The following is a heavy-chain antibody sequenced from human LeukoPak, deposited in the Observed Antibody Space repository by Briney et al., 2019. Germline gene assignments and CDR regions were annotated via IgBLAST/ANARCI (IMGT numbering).Heavy chain of an antibody. CDR3: ASEVAQFNYYDSSGYYYVSDY. Sequence: GGSLRLSCAASGFTFSSYAMHWVRQAPGKGLEWVAVISYDGSNKYYADSVKGRFTISRDNSKNTLYLQMNSLRAEDTAVYYCASEVAQFNYYDSSGYYYVSDYWGQGTLVTVSS. D-gene: IGHD3-22*01. CDR1: GFTFSSYA. V-gene: IGHV3-30-3*01. CDR2: ISYDGSNK. J-gene: IGHJ4*02.